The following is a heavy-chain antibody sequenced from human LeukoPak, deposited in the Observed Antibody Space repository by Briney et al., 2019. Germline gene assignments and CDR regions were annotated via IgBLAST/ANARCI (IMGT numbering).Heavy chain of an antibody. J-gene: IGHJ5*02. V-gene: IGHV3-23*01. CDR3: AKGIGRFYGSGSHNWFDP. CDR1: GFTFSSYA. Sequence: GGSLRLSCAASGFTFSSYAMSLVRQAPGKGLEWVSAISGSGGSTYYADSVKGRFTISRDNSKNTLYLQMNSLRAEDTAVYYCAKGIGRFYGSGSHNWFDPWGQGTLVTVSS. CDR2: ISGSGGST. D-gene: IGHD3-10*01.